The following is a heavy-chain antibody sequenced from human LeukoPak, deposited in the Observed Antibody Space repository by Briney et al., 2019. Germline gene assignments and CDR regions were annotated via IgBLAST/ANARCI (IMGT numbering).Heavy chain of an antibody. CDR3: ARDPYFDY. CDR2: IYYSGST. V-gene: IGHV4-59*01. Sequence: SETLSLTCTVSGGPISRYYWSWIRQPPPKGLDGVGCIYYSGSTNYNPSLKSRVTISVDTSKNQFSLKLSSVTAADTAVYYCARDPYFDYWGQGTLVTVSS. CDR1: GGPISRYY. J-gene: IGHJ4*02.